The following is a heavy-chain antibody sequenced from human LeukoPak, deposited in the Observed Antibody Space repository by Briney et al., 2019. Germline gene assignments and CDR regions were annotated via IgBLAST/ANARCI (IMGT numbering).Heavy chain of an antibody. CDR3: VSQQVAPP. CDR1: VFRSCHYW. CDR2: IKEDGSIE. Sequence: VSLSHVASVFRSCHYWRSWVRQAKGKGLEWVANIKEDGSIEDYVDSVKGRFTVSRDNAKNSLYLEMNSLRVEDTAVYYCVSQQVAPPWGQGTLVIVSS. D-gene: IGHD5-12*01. V-gene: IGHV3-7*01. J-gene: IGHJ5*02.